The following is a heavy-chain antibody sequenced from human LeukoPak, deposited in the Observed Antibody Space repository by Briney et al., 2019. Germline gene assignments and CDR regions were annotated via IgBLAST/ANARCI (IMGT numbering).Heavy chain of an antibody. V-gene: IGHV4-59*01. Sequence: PSETLSLTCTVSGGSISPYYWSWIRQPPGKGLEWIGHTHYSGSTNYSPSLKSRVTISVDTSTNQFSLKLSSVTAADTAVYYCARDNSGNYYFDYWGQGTLVTVSS. CDR1: GGSISPYY. CDR2: THYSGST. J-gene: IGHJ4*02. D-gene: IGHD1-26*01. CDR3: ARDNSGNYYFDY.